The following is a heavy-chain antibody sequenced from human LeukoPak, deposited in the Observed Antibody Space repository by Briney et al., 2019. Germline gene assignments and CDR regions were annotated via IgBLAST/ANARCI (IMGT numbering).Heavy chain of an antibody. V-gene: IGHV4-39*02. D-gene: IGHD3-10*01. CDR3: ARDSYGSGSYNY. CDR1: GGSISSSSYY. Sequence: SETLSLTCTVSGGSISSSSYYWGWIRQPPGKGLEWIGSIYYSGSTYYNPSLKSRVTISVDTSKNQFSLKLSSVTAADTAVYYCARDSYGSGSYNYWGQGTLVTVSS. J-gene: IGHJ4*02. CDR2: IYYSGST.